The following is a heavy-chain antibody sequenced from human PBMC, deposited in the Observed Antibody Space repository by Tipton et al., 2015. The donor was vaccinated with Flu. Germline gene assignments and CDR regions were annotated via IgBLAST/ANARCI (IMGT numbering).Heavy chain of an antibody. J-gene: IGHJ1*01. V-gene: IGHV4-59*08. D-gene: IGHD2-15*01. Sequence: TLSLTCTVSGGSISSYYWSWIRQPPGKGLEWIWYIYYSGSTIYNPSLKSRVTISVDTSKSQFSLNLSSVTAADTSVYYCARHGCGGGSCPFQHWGLGTLVPVSP. CDR1: GGSISSYY. CDR3: ARHGCGGGSCPFQH. CDR2: IYYSGST.